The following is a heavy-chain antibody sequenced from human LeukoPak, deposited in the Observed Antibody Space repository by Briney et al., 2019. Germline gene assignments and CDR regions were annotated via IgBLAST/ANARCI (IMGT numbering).Heavy chain of an antibody. J-gene: IGHJ4*02. V-gene: IGHV4-39*01. D-gene: IGHD3-9*01. CDR1: GGSFSTNSNY. CDR3: ARHVWLQPFDY. Sequence: SETLSLTCTVSGGSFSTNSNYWGWIRQPPGKGLEWIGRLYYSGSTYYNPSLESRVTISVDTSKNQFSLKLSSVTAADTAVYYCARHVWLQPFDYWGQGTLVTVSS. CDR2: LYYSGST.